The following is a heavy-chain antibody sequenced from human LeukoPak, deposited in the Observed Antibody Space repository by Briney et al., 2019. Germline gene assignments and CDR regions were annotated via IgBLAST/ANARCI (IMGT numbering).Heavy chain of an antibody. J-gene: IGHJ4*02. CDR3: ARAYCSGGSCYPFDY. CDR1: GFTFSSYW. D-gene: IGHD2-15*01. V-gene: IGHV4-59*01. Sequence: GSLRLSCAASGFTFSSYWMSWIRQPPGKGLEWIGYIYYSGSTNYNPSLKSRVTISVDTSKNQFSLKLSSVTAADTAVYYCARAYCSGGSCYPFDYWGQGTLVTVSS. CDR2: IYYSGST.